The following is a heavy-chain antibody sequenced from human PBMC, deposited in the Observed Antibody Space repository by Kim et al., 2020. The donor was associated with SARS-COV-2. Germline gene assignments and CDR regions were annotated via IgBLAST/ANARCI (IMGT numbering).Heavy chain of an antibody. J-gene: IGHJ6*02. CDR1: GGTFSSYA. CDR3: AQWELSPRRYYYYGMDV. CDR2: IIPIFGTA. Sequence: SVKVSCKASGGTFSSYAISWVRQAPGQGLEWMGGIIPIFGTANYAQKFQGRVTITADESTSTAYMELSSLRSEDTAVYYCAQWELSPRRYYYYGMDVWGQGTTVTVSS. V-gene: IGHV1-69*13. D-gene: IGHD1-26*01.